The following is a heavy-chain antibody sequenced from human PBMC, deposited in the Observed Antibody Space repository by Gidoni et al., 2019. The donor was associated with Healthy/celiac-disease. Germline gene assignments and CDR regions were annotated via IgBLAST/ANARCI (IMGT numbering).Heavy chain of an antibody. CDR1: GYPFTGSS. V-gene: IGHV1-2*02. Sequence: QVQLVQAGAEVKKPGASVKVSCKASGYPFTGSSMHWVRQAPGQGLEWMGWINPNSGGTNYAQKFQGRVTMTRDTSISTAYMELSRLKSDDTAVYYCARSRLCSGGSCYSRWFDPWGQGTLVIVSS. D-gene: IGHD2-15*01. CDR3: ARSRLCSGGSCYSRWFDP. J-gene: IGHJ5*02. CDR2: INPNSGGT.